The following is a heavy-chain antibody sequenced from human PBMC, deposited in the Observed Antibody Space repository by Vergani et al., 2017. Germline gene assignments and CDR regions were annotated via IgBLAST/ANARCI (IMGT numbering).Heavy chain of an antibody. Sequence: QLQLQESGPGLVKPSETLSLTCTVSGSSITYGAFYWGWIRQSPGKGLEWIGSIYYSGSTYYNPSLKSRVTISVDTSKNQFSLKLSSVTAADTAVYYCARRSYGDHDYWGQGTLVTVSS. CDR1: GSSITYGAFY. J-gene: IGHJ4*02. CDR3: ARRSYGDHDY. V-gene: IGHV4-39*07. D-gene: IGHD4-17*01. CDR2: IYYSGST.